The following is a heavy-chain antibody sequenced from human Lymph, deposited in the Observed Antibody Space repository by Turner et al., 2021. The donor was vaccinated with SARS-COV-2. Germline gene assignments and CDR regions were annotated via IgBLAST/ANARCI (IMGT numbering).Heavy chain of an antibody. CDR2: IIAIFGTG. CDR1: GGTFSSYA. J-gene: IGHJ3*02. CDR3: ARDTAVAGTLGAFDI. D-gene: IGHD6-19*01. V-gene: IGHV1-69*01. Sequence: QVQLVQSGAEVKKPGSSVKVSCKASGGTFSSYAISWVRQAPGQGLEWKGGIIAIFGTGNYAQKCQGRATITADESTSTDYMELSSLRSEDTAVYYCARDTAVAGTLGAFDIWGQGTMVTVSS.